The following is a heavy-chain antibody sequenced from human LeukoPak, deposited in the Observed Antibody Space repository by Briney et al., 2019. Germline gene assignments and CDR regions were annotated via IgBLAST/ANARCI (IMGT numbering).Heavy chain of an antibody. CDR2: IHFGGST. J-gene: IGHJ4*02. D-gene: IGHD1-26*01. Sequence: SETLSLTCSISGGSISNYYWTWIRQSPGTGLEWIGYIHFGGSTKYNPSLKSPATMSLDTSKNQFSLKLSSVTAADTAVYYCAREGGGSYFDYWGQGTLVTVSS. CDR3: AREGGGSYFDY. V-gene: IGHV4-59*12. CDR1: GGSISNYY.